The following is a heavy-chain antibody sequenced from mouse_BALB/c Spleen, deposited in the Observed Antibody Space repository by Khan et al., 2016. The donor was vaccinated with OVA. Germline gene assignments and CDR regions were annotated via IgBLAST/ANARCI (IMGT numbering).Heavy chain of an antibody. CDR3: ARHDRYFYAMDY. CDR2: IWSDGST. J-gene: IGHJ4*01. CDR1: GFSLTSYG. Sequence: AQLQESGPGLVAPSQSLSITCTISGFSLTSYGVHWVRQPPGKGLEWLVVIWSDGSTTYNSALKSRLSITKDNSKSQVFLKMNSLQIDDTAMYYCARHDRYFYAMDYWGQGTSVTVSS. V-gene: IGHV2-6-1*01. D-gene: IGHD2-14*01.